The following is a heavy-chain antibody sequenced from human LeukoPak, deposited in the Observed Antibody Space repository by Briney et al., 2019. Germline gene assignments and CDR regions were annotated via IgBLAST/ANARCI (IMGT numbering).Heavy chain of an antibody. J-gene: IGHJ4*02. D-gene: IGHD3-9*01. Sequence: KPSETLSLTCAVYGGSFSGYYWSWIRQPPGKGLEWIGEINHSGSTNYNPSLKSRVTISVDTSKNQFSLKLGSVTAADTAVYYCTRVPGRSYDILTGYFPLLYFDYWGQGTLVTVSS. V-gene: IGHV4-34*01. CDR1: GGSFSGYY. CDR2: INHSGST. CDR3: TRVPGRSYDILTGYFPLLYFDY.